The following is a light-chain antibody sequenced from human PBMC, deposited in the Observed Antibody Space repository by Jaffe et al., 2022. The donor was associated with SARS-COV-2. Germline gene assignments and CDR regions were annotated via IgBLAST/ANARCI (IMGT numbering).Light chain of an antibody. CDR2: GDY. Sequence: QSVLTQPPSVSGAPGQRVTFSCTGSSSNIGAGYDVHWYQKLPGKAPKLLIYGDYNRPSGVPDRFSGSKSGTSASLAISGLQAEDEADYYCQTYDSSLSGRVFGGGTKVTVL. V-gene: IGLV1-40*01. CDR1: SSNIGAGYD. CDR3: QTYDSSLSGRV. J-gene: IGLJ3*02.